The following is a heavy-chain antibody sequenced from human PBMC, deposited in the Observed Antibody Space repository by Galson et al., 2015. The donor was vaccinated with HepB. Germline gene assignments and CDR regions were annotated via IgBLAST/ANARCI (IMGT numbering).Heavy chain of an antibody. CDR1: GDSVSSNSAA. CDR3: ARGSRGGFDY. CDR2: TYYRSKWYN. Sequence: CAISGDSVSSNSAAWIWIRQSPSRGLEWLGRTYYRSKWYNDYAVSVRSRIIIDPDTSKNQFSLQLNSVTPEDTAVYYCARGSRGGFDYWGQGTLVTVSS. D-gene: IGHD3-16*01. J-gene: IGHJ4*02. V-gene: IGHV6-1*01.